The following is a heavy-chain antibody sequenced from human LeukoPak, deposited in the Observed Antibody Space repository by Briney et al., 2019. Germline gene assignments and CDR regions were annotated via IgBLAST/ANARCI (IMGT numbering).Heavy chain of an antibody. CDR2: IKSKTDGGTA. CDR1: GFTFSNAW. D-gene: IGHD3-9*01. J-gene: IGHJ4*02. CDR3: TTAGYFDWLSYYFDY. V-gene: IGHV3-15*01. Sequence: GGSLRLSCAASGFTFSNAWMSWVRQAPGKGLEWVGRIKSKTDGGTADYAAPVKGRLTISRDDSKNTLYLQMNSLKTEDTAVYYCTTAGYFDWLSYYFDYWGQGTLVTVSS.